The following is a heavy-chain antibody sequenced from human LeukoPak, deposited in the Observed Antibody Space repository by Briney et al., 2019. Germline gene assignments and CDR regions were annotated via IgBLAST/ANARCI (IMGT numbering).Heavy chain of an antibody. Sequence: GGSLRLSCAASGFTFSSYGMHWVRQAPGKGLEWVAFIRYDGSNKYYADSVKGRFPISRDNSKNTLYLQLNSLRAEDTAVYYCAKALSGYKPPNYYYYMDVWGKGTTVTVSS. CDR2: IRYDGSNK. CDR1: GFTFSSYG. CDR3: AKALSGYKPPNYYYYMDV. J-gene: IGHJ6*03. D-gene: IGHD3-3*01. V-gene: IGHV3-30*02.